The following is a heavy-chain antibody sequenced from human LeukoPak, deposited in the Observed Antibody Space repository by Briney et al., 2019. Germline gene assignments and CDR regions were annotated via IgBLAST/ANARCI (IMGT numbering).Heavy chain of an antibody. CDR3: ARGGSSFSMDV. Sequence: GGSRSLACAASEFTFGSYNMNWDRQAPAKGLDWVSIIYTGGSTYYADSVRGRFTISRDNSKNTLYVQMTSLRAEDTAVYYCARGGSSFSMDVWGQGTTVTVSS. CDR1: EFTFGSYN. V-gene: IGHV3-53*01. CDR2: IYTGGST. D-gene: IGHD6-13*01. J-gene: IGHJ6*02.